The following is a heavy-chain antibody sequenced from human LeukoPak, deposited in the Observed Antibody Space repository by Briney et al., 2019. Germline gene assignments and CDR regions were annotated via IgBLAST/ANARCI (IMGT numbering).Heavy chain of an antibody. CDR1: GGSISSGSYY. J-gene: IGHJ4*02. D-gene: IGHD4-17*01. Sequence: SETLSLTCTVSGGSISSGSYYWSWIRQPAGKGLEWIGRIYTSGSTNYNPSLKRRVTISVDTYKNQFSLKLSSVTAADTAVYYCAMGTTVTTSGYFDYWGQGTLVTVSS. V-gene: IGHV4-61*02. CDR3: AMGTTVTTSGYFDY. CDR2: IYTSGST.